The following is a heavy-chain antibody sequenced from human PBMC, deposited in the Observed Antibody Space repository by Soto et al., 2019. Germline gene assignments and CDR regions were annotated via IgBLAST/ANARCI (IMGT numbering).Heavy chain of an antibody. D-gene: IGHD1-1*01. V-gene: IGHV3-30*18. J-gene: IGHJ5*02. CDR3: AKDRVIQLLPIWPDP. CDR1: GFSFSKYG. Sequence: GWSLRLSCVASGFSFSKYGMHWVRQAPGKGLEWVAFVSSDGNNKYYADSVKGRFTISRDNSRNTVYLQVDSLRIDDTALYYCAKDRVIQLLPIWPDPWGQGTLVTVTS. CDR2: VSSDGNNK.